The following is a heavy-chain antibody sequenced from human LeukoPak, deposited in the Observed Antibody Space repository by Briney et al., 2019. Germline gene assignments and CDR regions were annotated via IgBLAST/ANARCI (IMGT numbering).Heavy chain of an antibody. CDR1: GYNFSNYD. V-gene: IGHV1-8*01. Sequence: ASVKVSCKASGYNFSNYDINWVRQAPGRGIEWMGLMNPKSGSAAYAPRFQGKVTMTRNTSISMAYLELSSLKSEDTAVYYCARGTLYWGQGTLVTVSS. CDR2: MNPKSGSA. CDR3: ARGTLY. J-gene: IGHJ4*02.